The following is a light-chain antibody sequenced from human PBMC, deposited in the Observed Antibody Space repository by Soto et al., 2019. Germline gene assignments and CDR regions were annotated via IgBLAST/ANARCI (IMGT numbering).Light chain of an antibody. CDR3: QQYGSSGYT. CDR2: GAS. Sequence: EIVLTQSPGTLSLSPGERATLSCRASQSVSSSYLAWYQQKPGQAPRLLIYGASSRSPDIPDRFSCSGSGTNFTLTISRLEPEDFAVYYFQQYGSSGYTFGQGTKLEIK. CDR1: QSVSSSY. V-gene: IGKV3-20*01. J-gene: IGKJ2*01.